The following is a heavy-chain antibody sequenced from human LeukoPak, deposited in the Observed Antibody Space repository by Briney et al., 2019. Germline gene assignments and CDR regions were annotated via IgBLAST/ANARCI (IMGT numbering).Heavy chain of an antibody. CDR3: ARSPLTSSGWYRADY. CDR1: GGSISPYY. D-gene: IGHD6-19*01. Sequence: SETLSLTCTVSGGSISPYYWNWIRQPAGKGLEWIGRIYTSGSSSYNPSLKSRVTMSLDTSNNHFSLKLSSVTTADTAVYYCARSPLTSSGWYRADYWGQGTLVTVSS. V-gene: IGHV4-4*07. CDR2: IYTSGSS. J-gene: IGHJ4*02.